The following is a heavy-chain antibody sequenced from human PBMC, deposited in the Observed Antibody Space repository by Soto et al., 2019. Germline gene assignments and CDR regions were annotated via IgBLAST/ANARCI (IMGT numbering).Heavy chain of an antibody. CDR2: IIPIFGTT. CDR1: GGTFSSYA. Sequence: QVQLVQSGAEVKKPGSSVKVSCKASGGTFSSYAISWVRQAPGQGLEWMGGIIPIFGTTNYAQKFQGRVTITADESTGTAYMELRSLRTEDTGVYYCARGRWKSTTPGDYWGQGTLVTVSS. J-gene: IGHJ4*02. V-gene: IGHV1-69*12. D-gene: IGHD1-1*01. CDR3: ARGRWKSTTPGDY.